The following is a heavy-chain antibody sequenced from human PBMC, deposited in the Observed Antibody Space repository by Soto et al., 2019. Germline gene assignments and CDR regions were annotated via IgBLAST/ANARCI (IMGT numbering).Heavy chain of an antibody. CDR2: IYYSGST. J-gene: IGHJ6*03. D-gene: IGHD3-22*01. Sequence: PSETLSLTCTVSGGSISSGGYYWSWIRQHPGKGLEWIGYIYYSGSTYYNPSLKSRVTISVDTSKNQFSLKLSSVTAADTAVYYCARLPHPYYDSSGYYYYYMDVWGKGTTVTVSS. CDR1: GGSISSGGYY. V-gene: IGHV4-31*03. CDR3: ARLPHPYYDSSGYYYYYMDV.